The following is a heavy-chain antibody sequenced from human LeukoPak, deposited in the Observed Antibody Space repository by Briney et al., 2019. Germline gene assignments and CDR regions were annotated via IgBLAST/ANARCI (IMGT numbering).Heavy chain of an antibody. CDR3: ARILRYQKVDYYARPV. CDR2: IDTTSAYI. J-gene: IGHJ6*04. V-gene: IGHV3-21*01. Sequence: GGPLRLSRAASGFSFSDYVMDWVRQAPGKALEGFSYIDTTSAYIYYADSVEGRFTISRDYATSSLSLQMNSLRNHDPALYYCARILRYQKVDYYARPVWGERATVTVSS. D-gene: IGHD2-2*01. CDR1: GFSFSDYV.